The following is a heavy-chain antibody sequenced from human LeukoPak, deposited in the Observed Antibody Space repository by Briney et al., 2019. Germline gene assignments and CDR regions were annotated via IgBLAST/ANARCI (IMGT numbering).Heavy chain of an antibody. Sequence: GGSLRLSCAASGFTFSNYAMNWVRHAPGKGLEWVSGISGSGDSTYYADSVKGRFIVSRDNSKNTLFLHMSSLRADDTAVYYCTKPPIAYDSGWYTYFFAYWGQGTLVTVSS. CDR1: GFTFSNYA. CDR3: TKPPIAYDSGWYTYFFAY. V-gene: IGHV3-23*01. CDR2: ISGSGDST. D-gene: IGHD6-13*01. J-gene: IGHJ4*02.